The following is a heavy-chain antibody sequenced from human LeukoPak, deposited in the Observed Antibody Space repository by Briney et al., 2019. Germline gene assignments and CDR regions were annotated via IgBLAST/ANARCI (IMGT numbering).Heavy chain of an antibody. D-gene: IGHD3-10*01. CDR1: GFTVSSNY. V-gene: IGHV3-66*01. Sequence: PGESLRLSCAASGFTVSSNYMSWVRQAPGKGLKWVSVIYSGGSTYYADSVKGRFTISRDNSKNTLYLQMNSLRAEDTAVYYCAREYYGSGSYTARFDPWGQGTLVTVSS. CDR2: IYSGGST. J-gene: IGHJ5*02. CDR3: AREYYGSGSYTARFDP.